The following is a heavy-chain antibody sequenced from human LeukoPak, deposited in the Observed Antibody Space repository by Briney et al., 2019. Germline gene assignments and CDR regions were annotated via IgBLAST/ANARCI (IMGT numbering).Heavy chain of an antibody. D-gene: IGHD2-21*02. CDR3: AKWAARGDGLPRSHFDY. V-gene: IGHV3-23*01. J-gene: IGHJ4*02. CDR2: ISGSGRTT. Sequence: EGSLRLSCAASGFIFSSYAMSWVRQAPGKGLECVSVISGSGRTTDYADSVKGRFTISRDNSKDTLYLQLNSLRAEDTALYYCAKWAARGDGLPRSHFDYWGQGILVTVSS. CDR1: GFIFSSYA.